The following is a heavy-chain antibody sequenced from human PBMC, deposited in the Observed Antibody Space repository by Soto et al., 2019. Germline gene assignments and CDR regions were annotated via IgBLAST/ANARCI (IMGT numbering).Heavy chain of an antibody. Sequence: AETLSLTCAVSGYSISSGYYWGLIRQPPGKGLEWIGSIYHSGSTYYNPSLKSRVTISVDTSKNQFSLKLSSVTAADTAVYYCARDGVVPALRGMDVWGQGTTVTVSS. D-gene: IGHD2-2*01. CDR2: IYHSGST. J-gene: IGHJ6*02. CDR3: ARDGVVPALRGMDV. CDR1: GYSISSGYY. V-gene: IGHV4-38-2*02.